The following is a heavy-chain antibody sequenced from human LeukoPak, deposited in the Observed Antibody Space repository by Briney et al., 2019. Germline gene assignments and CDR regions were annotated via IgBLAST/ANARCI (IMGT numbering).Heavy chain of an antibody. J-gene: IGHJ5*02. CDR3: ARVHYDSSGYYS. CDR2: INPNSGGT. V-gene: IGHV1-2*02. D-gene: IGHD3-22*01. CDR1: GYTFSGYY. Sequence: ASVKVSCKASGYTFSGYYMHWVRQAHGQGLEWMGWINPNSGGTNYAQKFQGRVTMTRDTSISTAYMELSRLRSDDTAVYYCARVHYDSSGYYSWGQGTLVTVSS.